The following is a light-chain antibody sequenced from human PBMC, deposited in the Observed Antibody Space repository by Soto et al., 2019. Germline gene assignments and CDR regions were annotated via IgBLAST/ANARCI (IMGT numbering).Light chain of an antibody. J-gene: IGLJ1*01. Sequence: QSALTQPASVSGSPGQSITISCTGTSSDVGGYNYVSWYQQYPGKAPKLMIYDVSNRLSGVSNRFSGCKSGNTASLTISGLQAEDEADYYCSSYTISNTLVFGSGTKLTVL. CDR3: SSYTISNTLV. V-gene: IGLV2-14*01. CDR1: SSDVGGYNY. CDR2: DVS.